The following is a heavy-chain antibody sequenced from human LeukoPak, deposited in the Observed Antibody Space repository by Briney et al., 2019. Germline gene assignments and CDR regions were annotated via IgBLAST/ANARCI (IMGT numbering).Heavy chain of an antibody. D-gene: IGHD7-27*01. J-gene: IGHJ4*02. Sequence: PSETLSLTCAVSGYSIRSGYYWGWIRQPPGKGLEGIGNTYHSGSTYYSPSLKSRVTISMDTSKNQFSLKLSSVTAADTTVYYCARDLGQVARYYFDYWGQGTLVTVSS. CDR2: TYHSGST. V-gene: IGHV4-38-2*02. CDR3: ARDLGQVARYYFDY. CDR1: GYSIRSGYY.